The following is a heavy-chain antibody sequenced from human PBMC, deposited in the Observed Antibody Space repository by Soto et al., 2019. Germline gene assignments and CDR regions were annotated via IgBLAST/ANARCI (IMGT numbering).Heavy chain of an antibody. Sequence: GGSLRLSCAASWFTFSGSAMHWVRQASGKGLEWIGRIRSKANGYATVYAASVKGRFTISRDDSKNTAYLQMNSLTTEDTAVYYCTRYGVVGATTLDYWGQGALVT. CDR1: WFTFSGSA. CDR3: TRYGVVGATTLDY. V-gene: IGHV3-73*01. D-gene: IGHD1-26*01. J-gene: IGHJ4*02. CDR2: IRSKANGYAT.